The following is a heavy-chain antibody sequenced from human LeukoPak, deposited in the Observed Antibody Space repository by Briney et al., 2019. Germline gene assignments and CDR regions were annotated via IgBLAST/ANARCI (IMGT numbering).Heavy chain of an antibody. V-gene: IGHV6-1*01. Sequence: SQTLSLTCAISGDSVSSNTAAWNWIRQSPSRGLEWLGRTYYRSKWYYDYAVSVKSRITINPDTSKNQFSLQLNSVTSEGTAVYFCARVKDYYDGSVYYFLDYWGQGTLVTVSS. CDR3: ARVKDYYDGSVYYFLDY. CDR1: GDSVSSNTAA. D-gene: IGHD3-22*01. J-gene: IGHJ4*02. CDR2: TYYRSKWYY.